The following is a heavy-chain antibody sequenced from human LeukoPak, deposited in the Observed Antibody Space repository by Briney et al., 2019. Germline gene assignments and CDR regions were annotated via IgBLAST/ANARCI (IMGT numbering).Heavy chain of an antibody. D-gene: IGHD6-19*01. CDR2: ISYDGSNK. CDR1: GFTFSSYG. J-gene: IGHJ4*02. Sequence: GRPLRLSCAASGFTFSSYGMHWVRQAPGKGLEWVAVISYDGSNKYYADSVKGRFTISRDNSKNTLYLQMNSLRAEDTAVYYCGIVYSSGWYGDYFDYWGQGTLVTVSS. CDR3: GIVYSSGWYGDYFDY. V-gene: IGHV3-30*03.